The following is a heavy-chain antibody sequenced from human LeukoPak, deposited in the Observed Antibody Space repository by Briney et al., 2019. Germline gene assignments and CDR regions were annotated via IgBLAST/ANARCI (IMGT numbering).Heavy chain of an antibody. CDR3: ARDPTGSYGYIGY. J-gene: IGHJ4*02. Sequence: PGGSLRLSCAASKFIFSDYGMHWVRQAPGKGLEWVAFIWYDGSDEYYADSVKGRFTISRDNAKNSLYLQMNSLRAEDTAVYYCARDPTGSYGYIGYWGQGTLVTVSS. CDR2: IWYDGSDE. D-gene: IGHD5-18*01. V-gene: IGHV3-33*01. CDR1: KFIFSDYG.